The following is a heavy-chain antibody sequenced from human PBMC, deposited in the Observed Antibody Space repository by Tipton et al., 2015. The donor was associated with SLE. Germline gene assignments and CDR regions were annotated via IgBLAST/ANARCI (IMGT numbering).Heavy chain of an antibody. D-gene: IGHD3-16*02. Sequence: LRLSCTVSGGSVSSGSYYWSWIRQPPGKGLEWIGYIYYSGSTNYNPSLKSRVTISVDASKNQFSLKLGSVTAADTAVYYCARGLAYDYVWGSYRQYYFDYWGQGTLVTVSS. CDR2: IYYSGST. CDR3: ARGLAYDYVWGSYRQYYFDY. V-gene: IGHV4-61*01. J-gene: IGHJ4*02. CDR1: GGSVSSGSYY.